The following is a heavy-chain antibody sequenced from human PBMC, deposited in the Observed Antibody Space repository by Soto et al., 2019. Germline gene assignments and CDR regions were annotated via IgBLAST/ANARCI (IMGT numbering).Heavy chain of an antibody. CDR3: ARITFPSGGPFRHFGFDP. D-gene: IGHD3-10*01. CDR1: GFSLSNARMG. Sequence: QVTLKESGPVLVNPTEPLTLTCTVSGFSLSNARMGVRWIRQPPGKALEWLAHIFSNDEKSYSTSLKSRLTTSKDTSKSQGGLTMTNMDPVDTATYYCARITFPSGGPFRHFGFDPWGQGTLVTVSS. J-gene: IGHJ5*02. CDR2: IFSNDEK. V-gene: IGHV2-26*01.